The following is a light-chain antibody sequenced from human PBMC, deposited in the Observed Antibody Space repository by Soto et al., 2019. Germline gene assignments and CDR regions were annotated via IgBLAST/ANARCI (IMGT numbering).Light chain of an antibody. CDR3: LHYRSYWT. CDR1: QSISRQ. Sequence: DIQMTQSPSTLSASVGDRVSITCRASQSISRQVAWYQQKPGKAPNLLIYQASNLETGLPSRFAGSGSGTEFTLTISRLQPDDLATYYCLHYRSYWTFGQGTKVEGK. J-gene: IGKJ1*01. CDR2: QAS. V-gene: IGKV1-5*03.